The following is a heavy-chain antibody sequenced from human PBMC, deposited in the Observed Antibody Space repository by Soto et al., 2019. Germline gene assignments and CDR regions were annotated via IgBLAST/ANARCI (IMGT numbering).Heavy chain of an antibody. CDR3: AKIEARYCSGGSCSY. J-gene: IGHJ4*01. Sequence: PGGSLRLSCAAPGFTFSSYAMSWVRQAPGKGLEWVSAISGSGGSTYYADSVKGRFTISRDNSKNTLYLQMNSLRAEDTAVYYCAKIEARYCSGGSCSYWGQGALVTVSS. CDR2: ISGSGGST. CDR1: GFTFSSYA. D-gene: IGHD2-15*01. V-gene: IGHV3-23*01.